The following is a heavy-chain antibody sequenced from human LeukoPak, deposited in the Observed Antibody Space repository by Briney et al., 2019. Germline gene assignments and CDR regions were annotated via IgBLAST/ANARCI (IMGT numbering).Heavy chain of an antibody. J-gene: IGHJ4*02. V-gene: IGHV3-74*01. CDR3: ARGEKVAMSD. CDR1: GFTFSTYW. D-gene: IGHD5-12*01. CDR2: ISSDGSST. Sequence: GGSLRLSCAASGFTFSTYWMHWVRQAPGKGLVWVSRISSDGSSTSYADPVKGRFTISRDNAKRTLYLQMNSVRAEDTAVYYCARGEKVAMSDWGQGTLVTVSS.